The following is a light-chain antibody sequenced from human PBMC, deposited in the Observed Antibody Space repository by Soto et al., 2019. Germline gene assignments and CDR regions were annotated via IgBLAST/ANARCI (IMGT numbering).Light chain of an antibody. CDR3: QQYGYSPIT. Sequence: DIVMTQSPDSLAVSLGERATINCKSSQSVLYSSNNKNYLAWYQQKPGQAPRLLIYGASTRATGIPARFSGSGSGTEFTLTISSLQSEDFAVYYCQQYGYSPITFGQGTRLEIK. CDR1: QSVLYSSNNKNY. V-gene: IGKV4-1*01. CDR2: GAS. J-gene: IGKJ5*01.